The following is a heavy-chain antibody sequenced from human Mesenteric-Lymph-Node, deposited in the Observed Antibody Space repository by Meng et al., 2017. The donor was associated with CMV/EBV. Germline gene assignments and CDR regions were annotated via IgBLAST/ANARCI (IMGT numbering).Heavy chain of an antibody. V-gene: IGHV3-73*01. CDR1: FSGSA. D-gene: IGHD3-3*01. Sequence: FSGSARHWVRQASGKGLEWVGRIRSKANSYATAYAASVKGRFTISRDDSKNTAYLQMNSLKTEDTAVYYCTSSHYDFWSGPNYFDYWGQGTLVTVSS. J-gene: IGHJ4*02. CDR2: IRSKANSYAT. CDR3: TSSHYDFWSGPNYFDY.